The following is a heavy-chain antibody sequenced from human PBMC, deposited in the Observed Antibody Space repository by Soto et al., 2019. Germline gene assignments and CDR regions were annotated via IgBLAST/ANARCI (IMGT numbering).Heavy chain of an antibody. CDR3: ARDLVGYCSGGSCYPYNWFDP. CDR2: IYYSGST. D-gene: IGHD2-15*01. Sequence: TLSPTCNVSCESLSSSSYYWGWVRQPPGKGLELIGYIYYSGSTYYNPSLKSRVTISVDTSKNQFSLKLSSVTAADTAVYYCARDLVGYCSGGSCYPYNWFDPWGQGTLVTVSS. CDR1: CESLSSSSYY. J-gene: IGHJ5*02. V-gene: IGHV4-31*03.